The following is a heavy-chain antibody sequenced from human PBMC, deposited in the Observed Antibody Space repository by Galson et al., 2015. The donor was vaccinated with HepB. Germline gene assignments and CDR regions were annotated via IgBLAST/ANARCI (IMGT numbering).Heavy chain of an antibody. CDR3: ARGGDYSNNWFDP. D-gene: IGHD2-21*01. CDR2: VNPDSGNT. CDR1: GYTFTTSE. V-gene: IGHV1-8*02. Sequence: SVKVSCKASGYTFTTSEINWVRQATGQGLEWMGWVNPDSGNTDYAQKFQGRVTMTRDTSISTAYMELRRLTSEDTAVYYCARGGDYSNNWFDPWGQGTLVTVSS. J-gene: IGHJ5*02.